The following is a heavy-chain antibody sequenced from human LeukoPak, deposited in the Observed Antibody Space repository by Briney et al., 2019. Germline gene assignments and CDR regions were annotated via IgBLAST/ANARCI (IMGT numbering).Heavy chain of an antibody. CDR1: GGSITNYY. CDR3: VRSKSGTYGWFDP. J-gene: IGHJ5*02. Sequence: SETLSLTCTVSGGSITNYYWSWLRQPPGKGLEWIGYIYYSGTTNYNPSLKSRVTLSVDTSKNQFSLKVNSVTAADTAVYYCVRSKSGTYGWFDPWGQGTLVTVSS. CDR2: IYYSGTT. D-gene: IGHD4-17*01. V-gene: IGHV4-59*01.